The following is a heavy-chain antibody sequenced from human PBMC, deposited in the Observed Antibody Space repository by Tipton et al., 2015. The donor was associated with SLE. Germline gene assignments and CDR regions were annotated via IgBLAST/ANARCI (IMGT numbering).Heavy chain of an antibody. V-gene: IGHV3-7*01. D-gene: IGHD4-17*01. CDR1: GLSFGSCW. J-gene: IGHJ4*02. CDR2: INPDGSNK. CDR3: ARDPAYGAIDY. Sequence: SLRLSCAASGLSFGSCWMTWVRQAPGKGLEWVANINPDGSNKYHVDSVKGRFTISRENAENSLFLQMNSLRAEDTAVYYCARDPAYGAIDYWGQGTLVTVSS.